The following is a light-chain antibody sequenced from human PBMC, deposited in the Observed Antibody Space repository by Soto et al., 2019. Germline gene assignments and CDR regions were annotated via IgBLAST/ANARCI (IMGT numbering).Light chain of an antibody. Sequence: QSVLTQPPSVSGAPGQRVTISCTGSSSNIGAGYDVHWYQQLPGTAPKLLIYANTNRPSGVPGRFSGSKSGTSASLAITGLQAEDEADYYCQSYDDSLSGYVFGTGTKVTVL. CDR2: ANT. CDR1: SSNIGAGYD. CDR3: QSYDDSLSGYV. V-gene: IGLV1-40*01. J-gene: IGLJ1*01.